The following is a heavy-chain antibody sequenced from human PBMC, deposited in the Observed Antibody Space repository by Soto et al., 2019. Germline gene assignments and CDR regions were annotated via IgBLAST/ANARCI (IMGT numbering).Heavy chain of an antibody. CDR2: ISGSGGST. CDR1: GFTFSSYA. D-gene: IGHD3-3*01. Sequence: GGSLRLSCAASGFTFSSYAMSWVRQAPGKGLEWVSAISGSGGSTHYADSLKGRFTIARENSKNTLYLQMNSLRAEDTAVYYCAKVSSGGTYYDFWSGYRNWFDPWGQGTLVTVSS. J-gene: IGHJ5*02. V-gene: IGHV3-23*01. CDR3: AKVSSGGTYYDFWSGYRNWFDP.